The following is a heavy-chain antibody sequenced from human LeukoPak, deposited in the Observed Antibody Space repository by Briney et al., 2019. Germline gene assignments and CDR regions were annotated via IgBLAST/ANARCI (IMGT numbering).Heavy chain of an antibody. D-gene: IGHD1-26*01. CDR1: GFTFSSYG. J-gene: IGHJ4*02. Sequence: GGSLRLSCAASGFTFSSYGMHWVRQAPGKGLEWVAFIRYDGSNKYYADSVKGRFTISRDNSKNTLYLQMNSLRAEDTAVYYCAKDMGWELSHFDYWGQGTLVTVSS. V-gene: IGHV3-30*02. CDR2: IRYDGSNK. CDR3: AKDMGWELSHFDY.